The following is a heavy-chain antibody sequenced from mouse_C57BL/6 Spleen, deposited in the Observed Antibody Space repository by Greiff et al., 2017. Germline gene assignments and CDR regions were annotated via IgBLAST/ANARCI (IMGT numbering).Heavy chain of an antibody. J-gene: IGHJ1*03. V-gene: IGHV1-50*01. D-gene: IGHD3-3*01. CDR1: GYTFTSYW. CDR2: IDPSDSYT. CDR3: ARAVGYFDV. Sequence: QVQLQQPGAELVKPGASVKLSCKASGYTFTSYWMQWVKQRPGQGLEWIGEIDPSDSYTNYNQKFKGKATLTVDTSSSTSYMQLSSLTSEDSAVYYCARAVGYFDVWGTGTTGTVSS.